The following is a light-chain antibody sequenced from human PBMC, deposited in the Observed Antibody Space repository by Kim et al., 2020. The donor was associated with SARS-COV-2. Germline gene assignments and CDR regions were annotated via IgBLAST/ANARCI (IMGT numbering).Light chain of an antibody. CDR1: SSDLGSYNL. Sequence: QSITISCTGTSSDLGSYNLVSWYHQHPGKAPKLMISDVNKRPSGVSNRFSGSKSGNTASLTISGLQAEDEADYYCCSHAGSKTFVIFGGGTQLTVL. J-gene: IGLJ2*01. V-gene: IGLV2-23*02. CDR3: CSHAGSKTFVI. CDR2: DVN.